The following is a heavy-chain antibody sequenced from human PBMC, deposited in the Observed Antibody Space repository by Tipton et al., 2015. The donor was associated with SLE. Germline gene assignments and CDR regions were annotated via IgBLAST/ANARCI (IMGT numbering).Heavy chain of an antibody. D-gene: IGHD6-6*01. CDR1: GGSISRGFFY. J-gene: IGHJ4*02. CDR3: ARYSNSGFDD. CDR2: ISYTGAT. Sequence: TLSLTCSVSGGSISRGFFYWGWIRQSPGKGLECIGSISYTGATYYNLSLKSRVTISVDTSKNQFSLKLNSVTAADTAVYFCARYSNSGFDDWGQGTLVTVSS. V-gene: IGHV4-39*07.